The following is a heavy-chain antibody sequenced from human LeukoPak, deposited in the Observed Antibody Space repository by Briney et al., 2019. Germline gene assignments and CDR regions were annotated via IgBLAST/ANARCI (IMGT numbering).Heavy chain of an antibody. CDR2: ISGSGGST. J-gene: IGHJ4*02. CDR1: GFTFSSYA. V-gene: IGHV3-23*01. D-gene: IGHD6-19*01. CDR3: AKDHAGYSSGWYYFDY. Sequence: GGSLRLSCAASGFTFSSYAMSWVRQAPGKGLEWVSAISGSGGSTYYADSVKGRFTISRDNSKNTLYLQINSLRAEDTAVYYCAKDHAGYSSGWYYFDYWGQGTLVTVSS.